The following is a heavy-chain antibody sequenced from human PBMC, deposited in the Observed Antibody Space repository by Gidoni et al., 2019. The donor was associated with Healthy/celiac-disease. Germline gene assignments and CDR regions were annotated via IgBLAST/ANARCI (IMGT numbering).Heavy chain of an antibody. D-gene: IGHD3-3*01. Sequence: GDGLEWIGEINHSGSTNYNPSLKRRVPISVDPSENQFSLKLSSVTAADTAVYYCAGEFFRSAPALVYWGQGTLVTVSS. V-gene: IGHV4-34*01. J-gene: IGHJ4*02. CDR3: AGEFFRSAPALVY. CDR2: INHSGST.